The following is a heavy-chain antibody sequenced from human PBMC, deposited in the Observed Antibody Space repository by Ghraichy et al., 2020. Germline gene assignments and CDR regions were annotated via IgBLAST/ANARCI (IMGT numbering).Heavy chain of an antibody. CDR1: GFTFSSYW. CDR2: INSDGSST. J-gene: IGHJ6*03. Sequence: LNISCAASGFTFSSYWMHWVRQAPGKGLVWVSRINSDGSSTSYADSVKGRFTISRDNAKKTLYLPMNSLRAEDTAVYYCARGIAAAGRRSPSGVYYMDVWGKGTTVTVSS. CDR3: ARGIAAAGRRSPSGVYYMDV. V-gene: IGHV3-74*01. D-gene: IGHD6-13*01.